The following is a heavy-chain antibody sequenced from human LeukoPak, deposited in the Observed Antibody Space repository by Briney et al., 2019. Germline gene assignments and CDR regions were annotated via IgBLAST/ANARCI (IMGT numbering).Heavy chain of an antibody. V-gene: IGHV3-7*05. J-gene: IGHJ5*02. CDR3: VRGSSGTVVRGVAWAWFDP. D-gene: IGHD3-10*01. Sequence: GGSLRLSCVASGFTFRNYWMTWVRQAPGKGLEWVANIHKDGSEKYFVASVRGRFTISRDNAKDSFYLQMSSLRAEDTAVYYCVRGSSGTVVRGVAWAWFDPWGQGTLVTVSS. CDR2: IHKDGSEK. CDR1: GFTFRNYW.